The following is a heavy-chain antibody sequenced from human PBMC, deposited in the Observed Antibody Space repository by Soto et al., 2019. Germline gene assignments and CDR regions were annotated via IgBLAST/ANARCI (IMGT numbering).Heavy chain of an antibody. CDR1: GYSFSTYW. Sequence: VQLVPSGAEMKKPGESLKISCKASGYSFSTYWIGWVRQMPGKGLEWMGIIYPGDSDTKYSPSLQGQVTISADTSISTAYLQGTSLKASDTAMYYCARSRRGAYSSGWYSPSGYYNYGVDVWGQGTKVTVSS. CDR2: IYPGDSDT. D-gene: IGHD6-19*01. V-gene: IGHV5-51*01. J-gene: IGHJ6*02. CDR3: ARSRRGAYSSGWYSPSGYYNYGVDV.